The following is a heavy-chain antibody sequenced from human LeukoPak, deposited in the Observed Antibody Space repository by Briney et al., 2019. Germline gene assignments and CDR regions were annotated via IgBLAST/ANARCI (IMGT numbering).Heavy chain of an antibody. J-gene: IGHJ4*02. CDR1: GGSFSGYY. V-gene: IGHV4-34*01. D-gene: IGHD6-13*01. Sequence: SETLSLTCAVYGGSFSGYYWSWIRRPPGKGLEWIGEINHSGSTNYNPSLKGRVTISVDTSKNQFSLKLSSVTAADTAVYYCARRMWSSSWRPHFFDCWGQGTLVTVSS. CDR3: ARRMWSSSWRPHFFDC. CDR2: INHSGST.